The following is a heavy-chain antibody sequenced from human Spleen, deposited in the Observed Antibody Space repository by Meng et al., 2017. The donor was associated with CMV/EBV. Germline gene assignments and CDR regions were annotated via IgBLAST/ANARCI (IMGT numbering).Heavy chain of an antibody. CDR2: INHSGST. D-gene: IGHD2/OR15-2a*01. V-gene: IGHV4-34*01. J-gene: IGHJ5*02. CDR1: GGSFSGYY. Sequence: HAQLQQVRAGLLKSSETLSLACSVYGGSFSGYYWSWIRQPPGKGLEWIGEINHSGSTNYNPSLKSLVTRSVDTSKNQFSLKLSSVTAADTAVYYCARGGFTSPGGFDPWGQGTLVTVSS. CDR3: ARGGFTSPGGFDP.